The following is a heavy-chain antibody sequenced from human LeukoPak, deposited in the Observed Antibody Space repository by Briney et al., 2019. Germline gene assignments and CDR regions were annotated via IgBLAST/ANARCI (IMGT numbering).Heavy chain of an antibody. Sequence: GGSLRLSCAASGFTFSSYDMHWVRQATGKGLEWVSAIGTAGDTYYPGSVKGRFTISRENAKNSLYLQMNSLRAEDTAVYYCARDYSDYVWGSYRFDYWGQGTLVTVSS. J-gene: IGHJ4*02. CDR3: ARDYSDYVWGSYRFDY. CDR1: GFTFSSYD. CDR2: IGTAGDT. V-gene: IGHV3-13*01. D-gene: IGHD3-16*02.